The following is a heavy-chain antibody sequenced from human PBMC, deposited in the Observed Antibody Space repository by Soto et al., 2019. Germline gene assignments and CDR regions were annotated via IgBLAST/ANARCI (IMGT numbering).Heavy chain of an antibody. D-gene: IGHD3-22*01. CDR3: ARRTDYYGSSGTFDY. CDR1: GGSISSNNW. V-gene: IGHV4-4*02. Sequence: TSETLSLTCAVSGGSISSNNWWSWVRQPPGKGLEWIGEIYHSGSTNYNPSLESRVTILVDKSKNQFSLNLSSVTAADTAVYYCARRTDYYGSSGTFDYWGQGTLVTAPQ. CDR2: IYHSGST. J-gene: IGHJ4*02.